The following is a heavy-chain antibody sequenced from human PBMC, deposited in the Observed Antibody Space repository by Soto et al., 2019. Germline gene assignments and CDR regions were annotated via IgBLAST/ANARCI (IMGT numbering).Heavy chain of an antibody. V-gene: IGHV3-30-3*01. D-gene: IGHD1-26*01. CDR3: ARAQEGGPPQPDYYYGMDV. Sequence: QVQLVESGGGVVQPGRSLRLSCAASGFTFSSYAMHWVRQAPGKGLEWVAVISYDGSNKYYADSVKGRFTISRDNSKNMLYLQMNSLRGEDTAVNYCARAQEGGPPQPDYYYGMDVWGQGTTVNVSS. J-gene: IGHJ6*02. CDR1: GFTFSSYA. CDR2: ISYDGSNK.